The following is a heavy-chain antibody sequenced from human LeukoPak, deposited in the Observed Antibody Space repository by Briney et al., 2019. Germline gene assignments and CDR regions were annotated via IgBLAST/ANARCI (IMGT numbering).Heavy chain of an antibody. Sequence: GGSLRLSCAASGFTFSSYWMSWVRQAPGKGLEWVANIKQDGSEKYYVDSVKGRFTISRDNAKNSLYLQMNSLRAEDTAVYYCAREGLYDILTGYYVDYWGQGTLVTVSS. D-gene: IGHD3-9*01. V-gene: IGHV3-7*01. CDR1: GFTFSSYW. CDR3: AREGLYDILTGYYVDY. CDR2: IKQDGSEK. J-gene: IGHJ4*02.